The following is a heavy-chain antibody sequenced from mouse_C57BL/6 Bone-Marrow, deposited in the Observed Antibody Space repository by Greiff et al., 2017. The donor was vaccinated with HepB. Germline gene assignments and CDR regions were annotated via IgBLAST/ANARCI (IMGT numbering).Heavy chain of an antibody. Sequence: QVQLQQSGAELVRPGASVTLSCKASGYTFTDYEMHWVKQTPVHGLEWIGAIDPETGGTAYNQKFKGKAILTADKSSSTAYMELRSLPSEDSAVSYGTGGPYCDVWGTGTTVTVSS. CDR1: GYTFTDYE. CDR3: TGGPYCDV. V-gene: IGHV1-15*01. CDR2: IDPETGGT. J-gene: IGHJ1*03.